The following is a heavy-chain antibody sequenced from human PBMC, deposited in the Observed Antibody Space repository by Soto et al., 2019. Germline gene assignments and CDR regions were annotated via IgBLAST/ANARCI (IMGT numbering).Heavy chain of an antibody. CDR1: GDSLSSGSYH. Sequence: QVQLQESGPGLVRPSETLSLTCTVSGDSLSSGSYHWSWIRQPPGKGLEWVGYLYYRGSTNYNPCLKSRGTISLDTCKKEFSLKLSSVTAADTAVYYWAREVYSSNWYHHYYGIDVLGQGTTVTVS. D-gene: IGHD6-13*01. V-gene: IGHV4-61*01. CDR2: LYYRGST. J-gene: IGHJ6*02. CDR3: AREVYSSNWYHHYYGIDV.